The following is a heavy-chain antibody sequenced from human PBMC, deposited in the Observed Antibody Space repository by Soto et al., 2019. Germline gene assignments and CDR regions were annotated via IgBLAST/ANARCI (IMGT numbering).Heavy chain of an antibody. J-gene: IGHJ4*02. Sequence: GSLRLSGAASRFTFSNAWMSWVRQAPGKGLECVGRIKSKTDGGTTDYAAPVKGRFTISRDDSKNTLYLQMNSLKTEDTAVYYCTTTKKYYYGSGSYGGGFDYWGQGTLVIVSS. CDR1: RFTFSNAW. CDR3: TTTKKYYYGSGSYGGGFDY. D-gene: IGHD3-10*01. V-gene: IGHV3-15*01. CDR2: IKSKTDGGTT.